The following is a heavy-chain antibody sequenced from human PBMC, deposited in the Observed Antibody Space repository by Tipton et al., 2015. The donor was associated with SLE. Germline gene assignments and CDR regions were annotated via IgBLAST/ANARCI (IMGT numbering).Heavy chain of an antibody. J-gene: IGHJ2*01. V-gene: IGHV4-4*07. Sequence: TLSLTCTVSGGSISSYYWGWTRQPAGKGLEWIGRIYTNENTNYNPSLKTRVPMSVDTSKNHFSLKLISATAADTAVYYCAREFLNPVTTVHYYFDLWGRGTLVTVSS. CDR1: GGSISSYY. CDR2: IYTNENT. CDR3: AREFLNPVTTVHYYFDL. D-gene: IGHD4-11*01.